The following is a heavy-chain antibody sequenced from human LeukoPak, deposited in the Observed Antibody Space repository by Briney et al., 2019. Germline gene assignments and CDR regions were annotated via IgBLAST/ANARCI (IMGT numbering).Heavy chain of an antibody. Sequence: SETLSLTCTVSGGSISSSSYYWGWIRQPPGKGLEWIGSIYYSGSTYYNPSLKSRVTISVDTSKNQFSLKLSSVTAADTAVYYCARLYGDFYALTDYWGQGTLVTVSS. CDR3: ARLYGDFYALTDY. CDR1: GGSISSSSYY. CDR2: IYYSGST. V-gene: IGHV4-39*07. J-gene: IGHJ4*02. D-gene: IGHD4-17*01.